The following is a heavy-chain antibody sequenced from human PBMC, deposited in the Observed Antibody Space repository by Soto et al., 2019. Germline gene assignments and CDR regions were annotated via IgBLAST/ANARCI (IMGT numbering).Heavy chain of an antibody. V-gene: IGHV3-23*04. Sequence: DVQLVESGGGLGMPGGSLRLSCAASGFTFSSYAMAWVRQAAGKGLEWVSAVTGGGGDTYYADSVRGRFTISRDNSKNTVYLQMNSLRAEDTALYYCAKDRLRDGSSRQGFDYWGQGTLVTVSS. CDR3: AKDRLRDGSSRQGFDY. CDR2: VTGGGGDT. D-gene: IGHD6-6*01. J-gene: IGHJ4*02. CDR1: GFTFSSYA.